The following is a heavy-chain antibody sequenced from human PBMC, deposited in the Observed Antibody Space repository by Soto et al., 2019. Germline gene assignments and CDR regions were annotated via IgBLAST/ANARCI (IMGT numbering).Heavy chain of an antibody. D-gene: IGHD2-2*01. CDR3: ASSGSYCSSTNCTDFDY. CDR1: GGSFSGYY. V-gene: IGHV4-34*01. J-gene: IGHJ4*02. Sequence: SETLSLTCAVYGGSFSGYYWSWIRQPPGKGLEWIGEINHSGSTNYNPSLKSRVTISVDTSKNQFSLKLSSVTAADTAVYYCASSGSYCSSTNCTDFDYWGQGTLVTGSS. CDR2: INHSGST.